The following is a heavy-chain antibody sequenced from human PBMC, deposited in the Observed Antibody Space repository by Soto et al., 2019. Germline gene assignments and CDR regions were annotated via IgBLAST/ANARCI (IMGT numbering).Heavy chain of an antibody. CDR1: GGSVSSGNQY. CDR2: IYNSGSA. D-gene: IGHD6-13*01. CDR3: ASGSSVSAYIDS. V-gene: IGHV4-61*01. J-gene: IGHJ4*02. Sequence: QVQLQESGPGLVKPSETLSLTCTVSGGSVSSGNQYWSWIRPPPGQGLEGIGSIYNSGSAYYNPFLKSRVSISVDTSKNLFSLILSSVTAADTAMDLCASGSSVSAYIDSWGKGTLVTVSS.